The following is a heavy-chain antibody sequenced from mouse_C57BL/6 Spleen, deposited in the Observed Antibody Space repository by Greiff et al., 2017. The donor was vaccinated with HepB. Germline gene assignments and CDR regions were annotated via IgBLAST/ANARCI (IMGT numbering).Heavy chain of an antibody. Sequence: EVQLQQSGPELVKPGASVKISCKASGYTFTDYYMNWVKQSHGKSLEWIGDINPNNGGTSYNQKFKGKATLTVDKSSSTAYMELSSLKSEDSAVYYCASHIYYYGSSPFDYGGQGTTLTVSS. V-gene: IGHV1-26*01. J-gene: IGHJ2*01. D-gene: IGHD1-1*01. CDR1: GYTFTDYY. CDR2: INPNNGGT. CDR3: ASHIYYYGSSPFDY.